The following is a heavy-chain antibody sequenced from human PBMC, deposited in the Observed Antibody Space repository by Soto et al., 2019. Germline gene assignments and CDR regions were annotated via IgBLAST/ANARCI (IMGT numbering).Heavy chain of an antibody. CDR1: GGTFSSYA. D-gene: IGHD3-16*02. CDR3: ARGLIGRNLYDYVWGSYRYGWFDP. V-gene: IGHV1-69*01. CDR2: IIPIFGTA. J-gene: IGHJ5*02. Sequence: QVQLVQSGAEVKKPGSSVKVSCKASGGTFSSYAISWVRQAPGQGLEWMGGIIPIFGTANYAQKFQGRVTITADESTSTGYMELSSLRSEDTAVYYCARGLIGRNLYDYVWGSYRYGWFDPWGQGTLVTVSS.